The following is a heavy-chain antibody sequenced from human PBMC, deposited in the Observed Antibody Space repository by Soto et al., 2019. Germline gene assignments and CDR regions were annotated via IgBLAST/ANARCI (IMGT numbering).Heavy chain of an antibody. CDR1: GGTFSSYA. D-gene: IGHD3-22*01. J-gene: IGHJ6*02. V-gene: IGHV1-69*13. CDR2: IIPIFGTA. Sequence: GASVKVSCKASGGTFSSYAISWVRQAPGQGLERMGGIIPIFGTANYAQKFQGRVTITADESTSTAYMELSSLRSEDTAVYYCARNADSSGYYYDYYYYGMDAWGQGTTV. CDR3: ARNADSSGYYYDYYYYGMDA.